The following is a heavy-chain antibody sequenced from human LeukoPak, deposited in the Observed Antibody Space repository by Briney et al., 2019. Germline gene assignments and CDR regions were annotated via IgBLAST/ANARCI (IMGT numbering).Heavy chain of an antibody. Sequence: ASVKVSCKASGYTFTGYYMHWVRQAPGQGLEWMGWINPNSGGTNYAQKFQGRVTMTRDTSISTAYMELSRLRSDDTAVYYCARDDRRYCPSISCPDPFDYWGQGTLVTVSS. CDR3: ARDDRRYCPSISCPDPFDY. V-gene: IGHV1-2*02. J-gene: IGHJ4*02. CDR1: GYTFTGYY. D-gene: IGHD2-2*01. CDR2: INPNSGGT.